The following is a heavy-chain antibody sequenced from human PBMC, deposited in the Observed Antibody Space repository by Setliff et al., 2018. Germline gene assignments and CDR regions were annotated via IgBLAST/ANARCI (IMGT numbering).Heavy chain of an antibody. D-gene: IGHD4-17*01. CDR1: GFTFSSEA. J-gene: IGHJ5*02. CDR2: ISNDGGSI. V-gene: IGHV3-23*03. Sequence: GGSLRLSCAASGFTFSSEAMTWVRQGPGKGLEWVSIISNDGGSIYYADSVKGRFTISRDNSENTLYLQMNSLRAEDTASYYCARDPNGDYVGAFDPWGQGILVTVSS. CDR3: ARDPNGDYVGAFDP.